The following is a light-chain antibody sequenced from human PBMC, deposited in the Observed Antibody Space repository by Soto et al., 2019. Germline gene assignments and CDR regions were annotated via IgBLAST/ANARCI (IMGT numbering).Light chain of an antibody. CDR3: QQRSNWPPWT. Sequence: EIMLTQSPGTLSLTPGERATLSCRASQCVSSSYLAWYQQKPGQAPRLLIYGASNRATGIPARFSGSGSGTDFTLTISSLEPEDFAVYYCQQRSNWPPWTFGQVTKVDIK. J-gene: IGKJ1*01. CDR1: QCVSSSY. V-gene: IGKV3D-20*02. CDR2: GAS.